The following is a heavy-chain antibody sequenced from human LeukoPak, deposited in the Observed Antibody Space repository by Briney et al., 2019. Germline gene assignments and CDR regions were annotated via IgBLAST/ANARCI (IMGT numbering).Heavy chain of an antibody. CDR3: ARVPKLGTDYFDY. D-gene: IGHD7-27*01. Sequence: SETLSLTCTVSGGSFSSSSYYWGWIRQPPGKGLEWIGSIYYSGSTYYNPSLKSRVTISVDTSKKQFSLKLSSVTAADTAVYYCARVPKLGTDYFDYWGQGTLVTVSS. J-gene: IGHJ4*02. CDR1: GGSFSSSSYY. V-gene: IGHV4-39*07. CDR2: IYYSGST.